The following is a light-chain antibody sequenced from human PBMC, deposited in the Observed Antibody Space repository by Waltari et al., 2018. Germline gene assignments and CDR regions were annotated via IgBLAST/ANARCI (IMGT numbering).Light chain of an antibody. V-gene: IGKV3-15*01. CDR1: QSVGSK. CDR2: GAS. Sequence: EIVMTQSPATLSVSPGERATLSCRASQSVGSKLAWYQRKPGQAPRLLIYGASTRATGIPARFSGSGSGTEFTLTISSLQSEDCAVYYCHQYNNWPRTFGQGTKVEIK. CDR3: HQYNNWPRT. J-gene: IGKJ1*01.